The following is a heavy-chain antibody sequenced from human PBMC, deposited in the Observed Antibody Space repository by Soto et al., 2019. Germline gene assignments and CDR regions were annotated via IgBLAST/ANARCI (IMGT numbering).Heavy chain of an antibody. D-gene: IGHD6-13*01. Sequence: PGGSLRLSCAASGFTFSSYAMHWVRQAPGKGLEWVAVISYDGSNKYYADSVKGRFTISRDNSKNTLYLQMNSLRAEDTAVYYCARGDVNSSSWYGYYFDYWGQGTLVTVSS. CDR3: ARGDVNSSSWYGYYFDY. V-gene: IGHV3-30-3*01. CDR2: ISYDGSNK. J-gene: IGHJ4*02. CDR1: GFTFSSYA.